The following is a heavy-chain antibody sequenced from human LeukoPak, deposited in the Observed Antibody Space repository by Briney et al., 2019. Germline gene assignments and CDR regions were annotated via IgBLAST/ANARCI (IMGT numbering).Heavy chain of an antibody. Sequence: PSETLSLTCTVSGGSISSYYWSWIRQPPGKGLEWIGYIYYHGSTNYNPSLKSRVTISVDTSKNQFSLKLSSVTAADTAVYYCARGPGFYDSSGYYPECWFDPWGQGTLVTDPS. J-gene: IGHJ5*02. D-gene: IGHD3-22*01. V-gene: IGHV4-59*01. CDR1: GGSISSYY. CDR2: IYYHGST. CDR3: ARGPGFYDSSGYYPECWFDP.